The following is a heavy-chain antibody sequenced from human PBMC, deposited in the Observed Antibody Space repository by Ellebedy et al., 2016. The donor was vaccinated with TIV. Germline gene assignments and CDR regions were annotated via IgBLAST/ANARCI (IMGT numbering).Heavy chain of an antibody. J-gene: IGHJ6*02. D-gene: IGHD2/OR15-2a*01. CDR2: ISYQGSVI. CDR3: AKRHESFYAMNV. V-gene: IGHV3-30*18. Sequence: GESLKISCAASGFTFNIYGMYWVRQAPGKGLEWVAYISYQGSVIKYADSVKGRFTISRDNSKDTLYLQTNSLRPEDTAVYYCAKRHESFYAMNVWGQGTTVTVSS. CDR1: GFTFNIYG.